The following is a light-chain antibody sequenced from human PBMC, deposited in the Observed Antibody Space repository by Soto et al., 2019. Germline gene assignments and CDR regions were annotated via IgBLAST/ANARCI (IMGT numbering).Light chain of an antibody. CDR3: YSAADNYVV. CDR1: VLAKKY. V-gene: IGLV3-27*01. Sequence: SYELTQPSSVSVSPGQTARITCSGDVLAKKYARWFQQKPGQAPVLVIYKDSERPSGIPERFSGSSSGTTVTLTISGAQVEDEADYSCYSAADNYVVFGGGTKLTVL. J-gene: IGLJ2*01. CDR2: KDS.